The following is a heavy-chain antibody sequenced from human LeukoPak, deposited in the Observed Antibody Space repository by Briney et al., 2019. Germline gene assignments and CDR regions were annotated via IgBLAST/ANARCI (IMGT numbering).Heavy chain of an antibody. Sequence: GGSLRLSCTASEFTVSRDYMPWVRQAPGKGLEWVSLIFSNGDTHYADSVKGRFTISRDTSKNTVSLQMNSLRVEDTAMYYCTRDQMNYWGQGTLVTVSS. CDR2: IFSNGDT. D-gene: IGHD5-24*01. CDR3: TRDQMNY. V-gene: IGHV3-53*01. J-gene: IGHJ4*02. CDR1: EFTVSRDY.